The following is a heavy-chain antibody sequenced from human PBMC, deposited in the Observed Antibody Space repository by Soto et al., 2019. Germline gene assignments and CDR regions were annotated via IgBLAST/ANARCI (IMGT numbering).Heavy chain of an antibody. CDR2: INPNSGGT. V-gene: IGHV1-2*04. D-gene: IGHD2-21*02. Sequence: ASVKVSCKASGYTFTGYYMHWVRQAPGQGLEWMGWINPNSGGTNYAQKFQGWVTMTRDTSISTAYMELSRLRSDDTAVYYCARDLAYCGGDCYSYFDYWGQGTLVTVSS. CDR1: GYTFTGYY. CDR3: ARDLAYCGGDCYSYFDY. J-gene: IGHJ4*02.